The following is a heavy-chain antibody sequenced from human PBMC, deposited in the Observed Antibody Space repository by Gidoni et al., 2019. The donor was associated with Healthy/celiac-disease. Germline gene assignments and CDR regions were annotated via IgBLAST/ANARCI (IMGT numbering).Heavy chain of an antibody. CDR3: AKDHYLSSGVDY. CDR1: GFTFSSYG. V-gene: IGHV3-30*18. CDR2: ISYDGSNK. Sequence: QVQMVESGGGVVQPGRSLRVSCAASGFTFSSYGMHWVRQAPGKGLEWVAVISYDGSNKYYADSVKGRFTISRDNSKNTLYLQMNSLRAEDTAVYYCAKDHYLSSGVDYWGQGTLVTVSS. D-gene: IGHD7-27*01. J-gene: IGHJ4*02.